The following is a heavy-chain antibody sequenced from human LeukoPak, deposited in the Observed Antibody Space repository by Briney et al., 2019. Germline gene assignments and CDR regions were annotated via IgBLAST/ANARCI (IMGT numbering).Heavy chain of an antibody. CDR3: ARAAVEMATTHTRNFDY. CDR1: GGSFSGYY. CDR2: INHSGST. D-gene: IGHD5-24*01. Sequence: SETLSLTCAVYGGSFSGYYWSWIRQPPGKGLEWIGEINHSGSTNYNPSLKSRVTISVDTSKNKFSLKLSSVTAADTAVYYCARAAVEMATTHTRNFDYWGQGTLVTVSS. V-gene: IGHV4-34*01. J-gene: IGHJ4*02.